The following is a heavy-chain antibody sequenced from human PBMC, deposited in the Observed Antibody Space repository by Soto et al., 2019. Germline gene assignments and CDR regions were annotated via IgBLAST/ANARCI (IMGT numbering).Heavy chain of an antibody. CDR1: GLTLSSYA. CDR2: ISGSGDRT. CDR3: AQKQGTNYYYAMDV. J-gene: IGHJ6*02. Sequence: GGSLRLSSAASGLTLSSYAMSWVRQAPGKGLEWVSAISGSGDRTYYADSVKGRFTISRGSSKNTLYLQMNSLRADDTAVYYCAQKQGTNYYYAMDVWGQGTMVTVSS. V-gene: IGHV3-23*01.